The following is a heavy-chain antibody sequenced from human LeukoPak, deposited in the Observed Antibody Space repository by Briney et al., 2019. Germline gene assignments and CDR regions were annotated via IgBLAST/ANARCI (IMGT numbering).Heavy chain of an antibody. J-gene: IGHJ4*02. CDR1: GFTFSSYA. D-gene: IGHD1-20*01. CDR3: ARELSGTLGY. Sequence: PGGSLRLSCAASGFTFSSYAMHWVRQAPGKGLEWVAVISYDGSNKYYADSVKGRFTISRDNSKNTLYLQTNSLRAEDTAVYYCARELSGTLGYWGQGTLVTVSS. V-gene: IGHV3-30*04. CDR2: ISYDGSNK.